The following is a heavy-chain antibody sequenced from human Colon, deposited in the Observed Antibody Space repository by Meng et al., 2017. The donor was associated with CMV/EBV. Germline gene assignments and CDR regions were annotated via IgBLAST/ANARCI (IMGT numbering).Heavy chain of an antibody. CDR2: INEDGRTT. V-gene: IGHV3-74*01. CDR3: VRDFGGPYDY. Sequence: LFCAASGFSLRSHWMHWVRQAPGKGLVWVSRINEDGRTTNYAGPVRGRFTISRDSAKNTLYLQMDSLRAEDTAVYYCVRDFGGPYDYWGQGSLVTVSS. CDR1: GFSLRSHW. J-gene: IGHJ4*02. D-gene: IGHD3-10*01.